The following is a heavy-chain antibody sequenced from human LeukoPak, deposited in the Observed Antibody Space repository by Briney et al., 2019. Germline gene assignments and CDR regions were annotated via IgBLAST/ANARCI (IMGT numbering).Heavy chain of an antibody. D-gene: IGHD2-15*01. CDR3: AKAGYCSGGSCWSDFDY. CDR2: ISYDGSNK. CDR1: GFTFSIYG. Sequence: PGGSLRLSCAASGFTFSIYGMHWVRQAPGKGLEWVAVISYDGSNKYYADSVKGRFTISRDNSKNTLYLQMNSLRAEDTAVYYCAKAGYCSGGSCWSDFDYWGQGTLVTVSS. J-gene: IGHJ4*02. V-gene: IGHV3-30*18.